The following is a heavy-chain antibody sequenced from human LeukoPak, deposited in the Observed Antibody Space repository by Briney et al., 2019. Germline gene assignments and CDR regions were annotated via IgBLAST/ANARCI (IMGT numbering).Heavy chain of an antibody. Sequence: PGGSLILSCAASGFTFSSYSMNWVRQAPGKGLEWVSSISSSSSYIYYADSVKGRFTISRDNAKNSLYLQMNSLRAEDTAVYYCARDEIHDCSSTSCYEVGYYYYYMDVWGKGTTVTVSS. CDR1: GFTFSSYS. V-gene: IGHV3-21*01. D-gene: IGHD2-2*01. CDR3: ARDEIHDCSSTSCYEVGYYYYYMDV. CDR2: ISSSSSYI. J-gene: IGHJ6*03.